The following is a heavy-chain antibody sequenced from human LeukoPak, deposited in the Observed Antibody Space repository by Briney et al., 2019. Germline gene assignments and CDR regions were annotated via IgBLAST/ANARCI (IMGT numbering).Heavy chain of an antibody. CDR3: ARAVGELTGWDYYYYMDV. V-gene: IGHV1-8*02. CDR1: GYTFTTYD. J-gene: IGHJ6*03. Sequence: GASVKVSCKASGYTFTTYDISWVRQATGQGLEWMGWMNPNSGNTGYAQKFQGRVTMTRNTSISTAYMELSSLRSEDTAVYYCARAVGELTGWDYYYYMDVWGKGTTVTISS. CDR2: MNPNSGNT. D-gene: IGHD3-10*01.